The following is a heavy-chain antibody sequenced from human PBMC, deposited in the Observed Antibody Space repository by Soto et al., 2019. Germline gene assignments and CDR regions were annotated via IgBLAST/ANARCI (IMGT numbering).Heavy chain of an antibody. D-gene: IGHD2-2*01. Sequence: PSETLSLTCAVYGGSFSVYYWSWIRQPPGKGLEWIGEINHSGSTNYNPSLKSRVTISVDTSKNQFSLKLSSVTAADTAVYYCACSSTSSYGWFHPWGQGTLVTVSP. J-gene: IGHJ5*02. CDR3: ACSSTSSYGWFHP. CDR2: INHSGST. V-gene: IGHV4-34*01. CDR1: GGSFSVYY.